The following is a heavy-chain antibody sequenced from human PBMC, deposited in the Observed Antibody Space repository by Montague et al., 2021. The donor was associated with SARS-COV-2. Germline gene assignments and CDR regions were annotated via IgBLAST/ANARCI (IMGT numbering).Heavy chain of an antibody. D-gene: IGHD3-22*01. CDR2: INQSGST. Sequence: SETLSLTCAVYGGSFSGYYWSWIQQPPGKGLEWIGEINQSGSTNXNPSLKSRVTLSVDMSKKQFSLKLSSLTAADTAVYYCARVAGGYYHDSSAYFDYWGQGSLVTVSS. CDR3: ARVAGGYYHDSSAYFDY. V-gene: IGHV4-34*01. CDR1: GGSFSGYY. J-gene: IGHJ4*02.